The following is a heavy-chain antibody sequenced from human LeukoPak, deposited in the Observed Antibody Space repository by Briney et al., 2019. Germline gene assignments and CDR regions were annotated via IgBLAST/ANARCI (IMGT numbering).Heavy chain of an antibody. CDR1: GFTFSNYA. Sequence: GGSLRLSCAASGFTFSNYAMTWVRQAPGKGLEWVSGISGSGGSTYYADSVKGRFTISRDNSKNTLYLQMNSLGAEDTAIYYCSKDRAGTYLFYLDYSGQGTLVTVSS. D-gene: IGHD1-26*01. CDR3: SKDRAGTYLFYLDY. V-gene: IGHV3-23*01. J-gene: IGHJ4*02. CDR2: ISGSGGST.